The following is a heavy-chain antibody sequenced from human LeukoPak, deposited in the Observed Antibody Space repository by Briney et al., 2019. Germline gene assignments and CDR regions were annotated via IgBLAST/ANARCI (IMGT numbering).Heavy chain of an antibody. D-gene: IGHD1-20*01. CDR1: GGSISSGSYY. J-gene: IGHJ4*02. Sequence: SETLSLTCTVSGGSISSGSYYWSWIRQPAGRGLEWIGRIYTSGSTNYNPSLKSRVTISVDTSKNQFSLKLSSVTAADTAVYYCARDSVTGTLDYWGQGTLVTVSS. V-gene: IGHV4-61*02. CDR3: ARDSVTGTLDY. CDR2: IYTSGST.